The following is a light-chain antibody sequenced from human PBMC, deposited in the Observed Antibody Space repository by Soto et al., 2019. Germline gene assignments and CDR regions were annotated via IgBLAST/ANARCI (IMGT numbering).Light chain of an antibody. J-gene: IGKJ3*01. CDR3: QHYHGYPFT. CDR1: QTITNW. Sequence: DIQMTQSPSILSASVGDRVTITCRSSQTITNWLAWYQQKPGKAPRLLIYDASSLESWVPSRFSGSGSGTEFTLTITSLQPDDFAIYYCQHYHGYPFTFGPGTKVDIK. CDR2: DAS. V-gene: IGKV1-5*01.